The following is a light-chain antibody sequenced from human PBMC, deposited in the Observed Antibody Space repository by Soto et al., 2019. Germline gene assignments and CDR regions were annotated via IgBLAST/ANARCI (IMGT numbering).Light chain of an antibody. CDR3: TSSTSSTSRDV. J-gene: IGLJ1*01. CDR2: EVS. V-gene: IGLV2-14*01. Sequence: QSALTQPASVSGSPGESITISCTGTSSDVGGYNYVSWYQQHPDKAPKLIIYEVSNRPTGISNRFSGSKSGHTASLTISGLHAEDEADYFCTSSTSSTSRDVFGTGTKVTVL. CDR1: SSDVGGYNY.